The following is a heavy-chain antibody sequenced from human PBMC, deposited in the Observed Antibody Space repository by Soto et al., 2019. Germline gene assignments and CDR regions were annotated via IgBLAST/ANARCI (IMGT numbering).Heavy chain of an antibody. J-gene: IGHJ4*02. CDR2: IHYSGTT. V-gene: IGHV4-61*01. CDR3: AAGEASSRNLAPYYLDF. Sequence: SETLSLTCTVSGGSVSSGSYYWSWIRQPPGKGLEWIGYIHYSGTTSFFPSYNPSLRSRVTISEDTSKNQFSLKLLSVTTADTAVYFCAAGEASSRNLAPYYLDFWGQGTLVTVSS. D-gene: IGHD6-13*01. CDR1: GGSVSSGSYY.